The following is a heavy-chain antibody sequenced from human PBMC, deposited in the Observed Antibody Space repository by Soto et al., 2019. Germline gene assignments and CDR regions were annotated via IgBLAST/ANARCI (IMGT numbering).Heavy chain of an antibody. CDR2: ISGSSSTT. CDR3: ARSYNDYGCFDD. CDR1: GFAFSSYS. Sequence: EVQLVESGGGLVQPGGSLKLSCAASGFAFSSYSMNWVRQAPGKGLEWVSYISGSSSTTSYADSVKGRFTISRDTAKKSLFLQMNSLTDEDTAVYYCARSYNDYGCFDDWGQGALVTVSP. V-gene: IGHV3-48*02. J-gene: IGHJ4*02. D-gene: IGHD4-17*01.